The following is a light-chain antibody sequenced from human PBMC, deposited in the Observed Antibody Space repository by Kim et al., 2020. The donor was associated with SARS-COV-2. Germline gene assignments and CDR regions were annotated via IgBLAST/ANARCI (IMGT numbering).Light chain of an antibody. CDR3: SSYATSRSYV. Sequence: GQSITISCPGTRSDVGTYNYVSWYQQYPGKAPKLMIYDVNKRPSGVSNRFSGSKSGNTASLTISGLQAEDEADYYCSSYATSRSYVFGTGTKVTVL. J-gene: IGLJ1*01. CDR2: DVN. V-gene: IGLV2-14*03. CDR1: RSDVGTYNY.